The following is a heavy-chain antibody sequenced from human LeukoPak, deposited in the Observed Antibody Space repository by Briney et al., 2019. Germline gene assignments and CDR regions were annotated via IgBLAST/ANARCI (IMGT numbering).Heavy chain of an antibody. Sequence: ASVKVSCKASGGTFSSYAISWVRQAPGQGLEWMGWINTDTGNPTYAQGFTGRFVFSLDTSVSTAYLQISSLKAEDTAVYYCARVPDYGDYVRSYYFDYWGQGTLVTVSS. CDR3: ARVPDYGDYVRSYYFDY. CDR1: GGTFSSYA. V-gene: IGHV7-4-1*02. CDR2: INTDTGNP. J-gene: IGHJ4*02. D-gene: IGHD4-17*01.